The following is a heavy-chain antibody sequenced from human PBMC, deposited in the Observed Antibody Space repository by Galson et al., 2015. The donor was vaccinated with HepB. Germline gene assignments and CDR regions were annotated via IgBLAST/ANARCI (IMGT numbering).Heavy chain of an antibody. V-gene: IGHV3-30*04. J-gene: IGHJ4*02. D-gene: IGHD3-22*01. CDR1: GFTFSSYA. CDR3: AREDSSGYYGQDY. Sequence: SLRLSCAASGFTFSSYAMHWVRQAPGKGLEWVAVISYDGSNKYYADSVKGRFTISRDNSKNSLYLQMNSLRAGDTAVYYCAREDSSGYYGQDYWGQGTLVTVSS. CDR2: ISYDGSNK.